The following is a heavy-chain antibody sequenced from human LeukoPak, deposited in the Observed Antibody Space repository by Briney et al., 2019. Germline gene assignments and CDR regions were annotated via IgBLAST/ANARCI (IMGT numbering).Heavy chain of an antibody. CDR2: MNPNSGNT. J-gene: IGHJ3*02. Sequence: GASVKVSCKASGYTFISYDINWVRHATGQGLEWMGYMNPNSGNTRYAQKFQGRVTMTRNTSISTAYMELSSLRSEDTAVYYCTRVPRTAVGIWGQGTMVAVSS. CDR1: GYTFISYD. CDR3: TRVPRTAVGI. D-gene: IGHD6-19*01. V-gene: IGHV1-8*01.